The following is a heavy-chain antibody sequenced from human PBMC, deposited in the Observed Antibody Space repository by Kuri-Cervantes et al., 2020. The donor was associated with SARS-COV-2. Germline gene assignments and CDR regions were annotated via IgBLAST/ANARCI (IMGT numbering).Heavy chain of an antibody. V-gene: IGHV1-8*03. Sequence: ASVKVSCKASGYTFTSYDINWVRQATGQGLEWMGWMNPNSGNTGYAQKFQGRVTITRNTSISTAYMELSSLRSEDTAVYYCARDRSTIPDAFDIWGQGTMVTVSS. CDR3: ARDRSTIPDAFDI. CDR2: MNPNSGNT. J-gene: IGHJ3*02. CDR1: GYTFTSYD. D-gene: IGHD2-2*01.